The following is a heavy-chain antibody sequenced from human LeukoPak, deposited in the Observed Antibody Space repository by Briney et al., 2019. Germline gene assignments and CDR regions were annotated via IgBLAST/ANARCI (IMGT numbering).Heavy chain of an antibody. CDR3: EEGLQVAEPPDY. CDR2: ISYDGNNK. V-gene: IGHV3-30*18. J-gene: IGHJ4*02. CDR1: GFSFSNYV. Sequence: GRSLRLSCAASGFSFSNYVMYWIRQAPRKGLEWVAVISYDGNNKYYADSVKGRFTISRDNSKNTLYLQMSSLRGEDTAVYYCEEGLQVAEPPDYWGQGILVTVSS. D-gene: IGHD2-15*01.